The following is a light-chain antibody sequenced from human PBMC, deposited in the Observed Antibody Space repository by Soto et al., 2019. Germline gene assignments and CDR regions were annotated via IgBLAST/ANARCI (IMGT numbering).Light chain of an antibody. CDR2: DVS. Sequence: QSVLTQPASVSGSPGQSITISCTGTSSDVGAYNYVSWYQQHPGTAPKLMIYDVSNRPSGVSNRFSGSKYGNTASLTISGLQAEYEADYYCSSYTSSSTPYVFGSGTKVTVL. CDR3: SSYTSSSTPYV. J-gene: IGLJ1*01. V-gene: IGLV2-14*01. CDR1: SSDVGAYNY.